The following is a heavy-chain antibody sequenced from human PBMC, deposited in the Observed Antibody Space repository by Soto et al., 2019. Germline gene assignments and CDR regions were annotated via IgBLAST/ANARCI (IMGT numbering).Heavy chain of an antibody. V-gene: IGHV3-30*18. CDR3: ANPRSSLPSPLDY. CDR1: AFTFSSYG. Sequence: GGSLRLSCAASAFTFSSYGMHWVRQAPGKGREWVAVISDDGSNKYYADSVKGRFTISRDNSKNTLYLQMNSLRAEHTAVYYCANPRSSLPSPLDYWGQGTLVTVSS. J-gene: IGHJ4*02. D-gene: IGHD6-6*01. CDR2: ISDDGSNK.